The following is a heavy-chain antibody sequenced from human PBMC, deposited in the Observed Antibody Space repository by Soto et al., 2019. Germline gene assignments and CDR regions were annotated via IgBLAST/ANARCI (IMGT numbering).Heavy chain of an antibody. V-gene: IGHV3-23*01. J-gene: IGHJ3*02. CDR2: ISGSGGST. Sequence: HPGGSLRLSCAASGFTFSSYAMSWVRQAPGKGLEWVSAISGSGGSTYYADSVKGRFTISRDNSKNTLYLQMNSLRAEDTAVYYCAKDTRKGGSGFWSGYPDAFDIWGQGTMVTVSS. CDR3: AKDTRKGGSGFWSGYPDAFDI. CDR1: GFTFSSYA. D-gene: IGHD3-3*01.